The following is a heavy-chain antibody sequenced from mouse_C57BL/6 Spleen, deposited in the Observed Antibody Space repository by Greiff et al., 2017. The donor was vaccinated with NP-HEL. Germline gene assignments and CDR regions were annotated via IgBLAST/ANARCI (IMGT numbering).Heavy chain of an antibody. CDR1: GFSLTSYG. J-gene: IGHJ4*01. D-gene: IGHD2-3*01. V-gene: IGHV2-2*01. CDR2: IWSGGST. CDR3: ARNPSDGYYAMDY. Sequence: VQRVESGPGLVQPSQSLSITCTVSGFSLTSYGVHWVRQSPGKGLEWLGVIWSGGSTDYNAAFISRLSISKDNSKSQVFFKMNSLQADDTAIYYCARNPSDGYYAMDYWGQGTSVTVSS.